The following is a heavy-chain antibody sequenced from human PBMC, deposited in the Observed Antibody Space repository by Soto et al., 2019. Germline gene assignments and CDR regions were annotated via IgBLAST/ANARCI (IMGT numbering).Heavy chain of an antibody. J-gene: IGHJ4*02. CDR2: IYYSGST. Sequence: PSETLSLTCTVSGGSISSGGYYWSWIRQHPGKGLEWIGYIYYSGSTYYNPSLKSRVTVPVDASKNQFSLKLSSVTAADTAVYYCATFESYGDLDYWGQGTLVTVSS. D-gene: IGHD4-17*01. V-gene: IGHV4-31*03. CDR3: ATFESYGDLDY. CDR1: GGSISSGGYY.